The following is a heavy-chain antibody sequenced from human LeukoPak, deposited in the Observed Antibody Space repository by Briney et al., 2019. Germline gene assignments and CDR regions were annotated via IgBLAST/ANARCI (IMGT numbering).Heavy chain of an antibody. D-gene: IGHD1-26*01. CDR2: ISSSGSTV. Sequence: PGGSLRLSCAASGFTFSDYYMSWIRQAPGKGLEWVSYISSSGSTVYYADSVKGRFTISRDNAKNTLYLQMNSLRAEDTAVYYCVALEVGAPIFDYWGQGTLVTVSS. CDR3: VALEVGAPIFDY. V-gene: IGHV3-11*04. CDR1: GFTFSDYY. J-gene: IGHJ4*02.